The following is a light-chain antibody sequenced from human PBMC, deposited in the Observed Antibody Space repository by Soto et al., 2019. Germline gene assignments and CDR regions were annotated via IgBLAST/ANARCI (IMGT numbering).Light chain of an antibody. CDR2: DTS. J-gene: IGKJ5*01. Sequence: EIVLTQSPATLSLSPGERATLSCRASQSVSSYLAWYQQKPGQAPRPLSYDTSNRATGIPARFSGSGSGTDFTLTISSLEPEDFAVYYCQQRSNWPFFGQGTRLEIK. V-gene: IGKV3-11*01. CDR1: QSVSSY. CDR3: QQRSNWPF.